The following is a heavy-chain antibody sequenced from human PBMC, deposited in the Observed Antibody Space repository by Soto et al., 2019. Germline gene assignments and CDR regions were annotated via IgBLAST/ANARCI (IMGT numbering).Heavy chain of an antibody. D-gene: IGHD6-6*01. J-gene: IGHJ5*02. Sequence: QVQLVESGGGVVQPGRSLRLSCAASGFTFSSYAMHWVRQAPGKGLEWVAVISYDGSNKYCADSVKGRFTISRDNSKNTLYLQMNSLRAEDTAVYYCASIAAPLNWFDPWGQGTLVTVSS. CDR1: GFTFSSYA. CDR3: ASIAAPLNWFDP. V-gene: IGHV3-30-3*01. CDR2: ISYDGSNK.